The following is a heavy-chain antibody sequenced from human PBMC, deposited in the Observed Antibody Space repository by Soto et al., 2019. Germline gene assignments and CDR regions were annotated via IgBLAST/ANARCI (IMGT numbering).Heavy chain of an antibody. CDR2: INHSGST. CDR3: ARRGGRSWEYGTDV. D-gene: IGHD6-13*01. CDR1: GGSFSGYY. V-gene: IGHV4-34*01. J-gene: IGHJ6*02. Sequence: PSETMSLTCAVYGGSFSGYYWSWIRQPPGKGLEWIGEINHSGSTNYNPSLKSRVTISVDTSKNQFSLKLSSVTAADTALYYCARRGGRSWEYGTDVWGQGTTVIVSS.